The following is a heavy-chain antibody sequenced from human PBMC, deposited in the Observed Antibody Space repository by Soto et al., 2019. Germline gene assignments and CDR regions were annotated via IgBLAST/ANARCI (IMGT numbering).Heavy chain of an antibody. V-gene: IGHV1-18*01. Sequence: ASVKVSCKASGYTFSSYAISWVRQAPGQRLEWMGWISDYKGNTNYAQKLQDRVTMTTDTSTNTAYMELRSLRSDDTAVYYCVRERHKYSSGCYGVYYWGQGTLVTVSS. D-gene: IGHD6-19*01. CDR2: ISDYKGNT. CDR3: VRERHKYSSGCYGVYY. CDR1: GYTFSSYA. J-gene: IGHJ4*02.